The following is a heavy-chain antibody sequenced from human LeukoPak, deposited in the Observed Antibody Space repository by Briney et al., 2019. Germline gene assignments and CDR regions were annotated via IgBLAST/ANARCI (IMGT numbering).Heavy chain of an antibody. V-gene: IGHV1-69*05. Sequence: SVKLSCKASGGTFSSYAISWVRQAPGQGLEWMGGIIPIFGTANYAQKFQGRVTITTDESTSTAYMELSSLRSEDTAVYYCARSLASKPRYFDYWGQGTLVTVSS. CDR1: GGTFSSYA. CDR3: ARSLASKPRYFDY. J-gene: IGHJ4*02. CDR2: IIPIFGTA.